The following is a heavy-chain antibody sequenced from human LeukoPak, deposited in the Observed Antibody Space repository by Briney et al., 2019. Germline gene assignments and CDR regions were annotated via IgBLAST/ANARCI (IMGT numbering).Heavy chain of an antibody. Sequence: SENLSLTCTVSGGSISSGDRYWSWIRQSPGKGLEWIGYVYSTGNTYYNPSLKSRVIISVDTSKNQFSLELNSVTAADTAVYYCARDSYSYGYGGFDYWGQGILATVSS. D-gene: IGHD5-18*01. CDR2: VYSTGNT. CDR3: ARDSYSYGYGGFDY. V-gene: IGHV4-30-4*01. J-gene: IGHJ4*02. CDR1: GGSISSGDRY.